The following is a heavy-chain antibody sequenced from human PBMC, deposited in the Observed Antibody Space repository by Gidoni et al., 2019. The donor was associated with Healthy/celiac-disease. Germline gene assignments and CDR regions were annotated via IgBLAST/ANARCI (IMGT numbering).Heavy chain of an antibody. J-gene: IGHJ4*02. CDR2: IKSKTDGWTT. CDR1: GFPFRNAW. V-gene: IGHV3-15*07. CDR3: TTAPDEYYYDSSGYPEAPPRRFDY. D-gene: IGHD3-22*01. Sequence: EVQLVESGGGLVKLGGSLRLSCAAAGFPFRNAWMNWVRQAPGKGLEWVGRIKSKTDGWTTDYAAPVKGRFTISRDDSKNTLYLQMNSLKTEDTAVYYCTTAPDEYYYDSSGYPEAPPRRFDYWGQGTLVTVSS.